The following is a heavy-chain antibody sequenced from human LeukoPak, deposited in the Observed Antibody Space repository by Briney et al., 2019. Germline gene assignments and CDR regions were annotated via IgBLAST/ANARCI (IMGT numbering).Heavy chain of an antibody. CDR1: EISFSSYV. CDR2: ISDSGGTT. D-gene: IGHD3-16*01. Sequence: GGSLRLSCAASEISFSSYVMSWVRQAPGKGLEWVSVISDSGGTTYYADSVKGRFTISRDNSKNTLYLQMNSLRAEDTAIYYCASRWGYSFDHWGQGTLVTVSS. V-gene: IGHV3-23*01. CDR3: ASRWGYSFDH. J-gene: IGHJ4*02.